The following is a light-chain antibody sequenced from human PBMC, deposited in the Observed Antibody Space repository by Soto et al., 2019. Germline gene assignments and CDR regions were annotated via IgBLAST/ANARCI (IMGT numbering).Light chain of an antibody. CDR3: QQLNSYPPT. V-gene: IGKV1-9*01. J-gene: IGKJ2*01. CDR1: QGISSY. Sequence: DIQLTQSPSFLSASVGDRVTITCRASQGISSYLAWYQQKPGKAPKLLIYAASTLQSGVPSRFSGSGSGTEFTLTISSLQPEDFATYYCQQLNSYPPTFGQGTKLESK. CDR2: AAS.